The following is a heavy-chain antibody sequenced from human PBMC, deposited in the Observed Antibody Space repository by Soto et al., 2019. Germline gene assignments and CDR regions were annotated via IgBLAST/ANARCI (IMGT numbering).Heavy chain of an antibody. V-gene: IGHV3-7*01. D-gene: IGHD2-15*01. CDR2: MKHDGNEK. Sequence: GGSLRLSCAASGFTFSSYWMTWVRQAPGKGLEWVANMKHDGNEKDYVDSVKGRFIISRDNAKSSLYLQMNSLRAEDTAVYYCARVGGSCYGGSCCLLHFDYWGQGSLVTVS. CDR1: GFTFSSYW. J-gene: IGHJ4*02. CDR3: ARVGGSCYGGSCCLLHFDY.